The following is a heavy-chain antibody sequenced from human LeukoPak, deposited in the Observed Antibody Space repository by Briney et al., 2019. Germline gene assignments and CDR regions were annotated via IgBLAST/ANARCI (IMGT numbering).Heavy chain of an antibody. CDR1: GFTFSSYS. D-gene: IGHD3-22*01. Sequence: PGGSLRLSCAASGFTFSSYSMNWVRQAPGKGLEWVSSISSRSSYIDYADSVKGRFTISRDNAKNSLYLQMNSLRAEDTAVYYCARDLVLPKAYYDSSGYSGDAFDIWGQGTMVTVSS. CDR2: ISSRSSYI. V-gene: IGHV3-21*01. CDR3: ARDLVLPKAYYDSSGYSGDAFDI. J-gene: IGHJ3*02.